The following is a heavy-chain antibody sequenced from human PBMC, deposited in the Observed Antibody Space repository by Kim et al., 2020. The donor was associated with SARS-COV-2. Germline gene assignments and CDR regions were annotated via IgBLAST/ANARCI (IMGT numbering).Heavy chain of an antibody. CDR1: GGSISSSSYY. CDR3: ARHVAIVGATAY. J-gene: IGHJ4*02. D-gene: IGHD1-26*01. V-gene: IGHV4-39*01. Sequence: SETLSLTCTVSGGSISSSSYYWGWIRQPPGKGLEWIGSIYYSGSTYYNPSLKSRVTISVDTSKNQFSLKLSSVTAADTAVYYCARHVAIVGATAYWGQGTLVTVSS. CDR2: IYYSGST.